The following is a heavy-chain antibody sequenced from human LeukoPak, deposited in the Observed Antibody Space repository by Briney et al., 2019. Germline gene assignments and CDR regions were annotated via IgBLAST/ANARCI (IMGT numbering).Heavy chain of an antibody. CDR3: ARQDKWXXGFDI. J-gene: IGHJ3*02. CDR2: INTNSGAT. CDR1: GYSFTDYY. Sequence: ASVKVSCKASGYSFTDYYMHWVRQAPGQGLEWMGWINTNSGATKYGQKFQVRVTMTRDTSITTAYMELSRLRSDDTAVYYCARQDKWXXGFDIWGQXTMVXXSS. V-gene: IGHV1-2*02. D-gene: IGHD1-26*01.